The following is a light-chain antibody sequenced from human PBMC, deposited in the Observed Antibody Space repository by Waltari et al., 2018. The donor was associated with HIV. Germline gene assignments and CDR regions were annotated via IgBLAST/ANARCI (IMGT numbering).Light chain of an antibody. J-gene: IGKJ1*01. Sequence: EVVMTQSPGTLSVSPGERATLSCRSSENIRNNLAWYQQKPGQAPRLLFYDVSARATGVPARFSGSGSGTEFTLTISGLQSEDFAIYYCQQYSRWPPTWTFGQGTKVDVK. CDR2: DVS. CDR3: QQYSRWPPTWT. V-gene: IGKV3-15*01. CDR1: ENIRNN.